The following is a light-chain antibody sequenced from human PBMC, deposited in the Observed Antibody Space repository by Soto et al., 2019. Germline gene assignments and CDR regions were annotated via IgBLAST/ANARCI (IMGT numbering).Light chain of an antibody. J-gene: IGKJ3*01. CDR1: QSITNNY. V-gene: IGKV3D-20*02. Sequence: EIVLTQSPGTLSLSPGERATLSCRASQSITNNYLAWYQQKLGQAPRLLIFGASSRATGIPDRFSGSGSGTDFTLTISRLEPEDFAVYYCQQRSTWPPFSFGPGTKVDIK. CDR3: QQRSTWPPFS. CDR2: GAS.